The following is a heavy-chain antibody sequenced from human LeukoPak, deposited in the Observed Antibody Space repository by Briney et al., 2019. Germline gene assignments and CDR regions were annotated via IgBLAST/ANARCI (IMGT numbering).Heavy chain of an antibody. Sequence: ASVKVSCKTSGGTFLSHTFSWVRQAPGQGLEWMGKITPVINTANYAQTFQGRVSIYADRYTTTVHMDLSGLRPDDTAVYYCARVNLRGSNYNWFDPWGQGTLVTVAS. CDR1: GGTFLSHT. D-gene: IGHD1-26*01. V-gene: IGHV1-69*08. CDR2: ITPVINTA. J-gene: IGHJ5*02. CDR3: ARVNLRGSNYNWFDP.